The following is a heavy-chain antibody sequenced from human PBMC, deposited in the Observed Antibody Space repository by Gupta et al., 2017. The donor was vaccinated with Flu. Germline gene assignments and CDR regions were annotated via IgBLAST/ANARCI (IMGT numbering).Heavy chain of an antibody. Sequence: GMHWVRQAPGKGLEWVAAISSDGSDKDYADSVKGRFTFSRDNSKNTLYLQMNSLRAEDTAVYYCAKDWRWQQLIYGMNVWGQGTTVTVSS. CDR3: AKDWRWQQLIYGMNV. CDR1: G. CDR2: ISSDGSDK. D-gene: IGHD3-3*01. V-gene: IGHV3-30*18. J-gene: IGHJ6*02.